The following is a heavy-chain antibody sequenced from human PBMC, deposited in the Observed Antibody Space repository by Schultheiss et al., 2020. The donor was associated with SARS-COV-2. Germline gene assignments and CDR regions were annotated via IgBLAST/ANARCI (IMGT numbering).Heavy chain of an antibody. Sequence: GGSLRLSCVASGFRFDDYGMTWVRQAPGKGLEWVSGINWNGAETGYADSVQGRFTISRDNAKNSLYLQMDSLRAEDTAFYYCARTPRVAVAAYNWFDPWGQGTLVTVSS. CDR1: GFRFDDYG. V-gene: IGHV3-20*04. CDR2: INWNGAET. D-gene: IGHD6-19*01. CDR3: ARTPRVAVAAYNWFDP. J-gene: IGHJ5*02.